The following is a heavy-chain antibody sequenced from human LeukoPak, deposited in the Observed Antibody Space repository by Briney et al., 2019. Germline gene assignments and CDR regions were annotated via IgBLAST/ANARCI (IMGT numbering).Heavy chain of an antibody. Sequence: SGPGLVKPSGTLSLTCAVSGGSISSSNWWSWVRQPPGKGLEWIGEIYHTGFTIYNASLKSRVTISVDKSKKQFSLRLSSVTAADTAVYYCARGAPRGLIYGYADYWGQGALVTVSS. J-gene: IGHJ4*02. CDR1: GGSISSSNW. CDR3: ARGAPRGLIYGYADY. V-gene: IGHV4-4*02. D-gene: IGHD5-18*01. CDR2: IYHTGFT.